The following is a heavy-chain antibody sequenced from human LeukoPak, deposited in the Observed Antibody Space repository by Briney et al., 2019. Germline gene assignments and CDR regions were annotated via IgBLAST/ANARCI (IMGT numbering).Heavy chain of an antibody. CDR2: ISGGGSTI. CDR3: ARSPRTGAFDI. CDR1: GFTFSNYE. Sequence: PGGSLRLSCAASGFTFSNYEMNWVRQAPGKGLEWVSYISGGGSTIYYADSVKGRFTLSRDNAKNSLYLQMNSLRGEDTAVYYCARSPRTGAFDIWGQGTMVTVSS. V-gene: IGHV3-48*03. J-gene: IGHJ3*02.